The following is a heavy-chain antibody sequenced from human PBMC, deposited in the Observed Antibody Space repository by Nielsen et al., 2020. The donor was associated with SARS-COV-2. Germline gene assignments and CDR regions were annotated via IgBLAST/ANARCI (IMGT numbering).Heavy chain of an antibody. V-gene: IGHV7-4-1*02. Sequence: APVKVSCKASGYTFSNYAMNWVRQAPGQGLEWMGRINSNTGDPTHAQGFTGRFVFSLDTSVSTAYLQISSLKADDTAVYYCARNVGGTYYYYGMDVWGQGTTVTVSS. J-gene: IGHJ6*02. CDR3: ARNVGGTYYYYGMDV. D-gene: IGHD6-19*01. CDR2: INSNTGDP. CDR1: GYTFSNYA.